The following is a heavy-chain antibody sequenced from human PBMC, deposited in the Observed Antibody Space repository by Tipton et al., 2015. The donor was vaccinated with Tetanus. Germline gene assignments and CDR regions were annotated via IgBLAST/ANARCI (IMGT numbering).Heavy chain of an antibody. Sequence: TLSLTCTVSGGSVSSGSYYWSWIRQPAGKGLEWIGRIYTSETTSYNPSLKSRLTMAAATAKNQFSLRLNSVTAAATAVYYCARMQRYGRDVWGQGTTVTVSS. V-gene: IGHV4-61*02. D-gene: IGHD6-25*01. J-gene: IGHJ6*02. CDR1: GGSVSSGSYY. CDR3: ARMQRYGRDV. CDR2: IYTSETT.